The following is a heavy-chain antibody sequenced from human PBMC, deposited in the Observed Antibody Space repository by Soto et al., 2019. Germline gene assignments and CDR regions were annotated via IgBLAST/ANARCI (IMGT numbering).Heavy chain of an antibody. D-gene: IGHD3-16*01. Sequence: PGGSLGLSCAASICTFSNYAMHWVRQAPGKGLEWVALTSYDGNNEYYTDSVKGRFTISRDNSKNTLFLQMNSPRPEDTAVYYCAKDKGVFNWATSYFDYWGQGALVTVSS. CDR2: TSYDGNNE. CDR3: AKDKGVFNWATSYFDY. V-gene: IGHV3-30*18. J-gene: IGHJ4*02. CDR1: ICTFSNYA.